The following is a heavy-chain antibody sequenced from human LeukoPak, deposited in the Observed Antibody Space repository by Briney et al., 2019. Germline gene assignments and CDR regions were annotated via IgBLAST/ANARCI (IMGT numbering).Heavy chain of an antibody. CDR3: AKYCGGDCFRNFDY. J-gene: IGHJ4*02. CDR1: GFTFSSYA. CDR2: IGPSGDTI. D-gene: IGHD2-21*02. Sequence: GGSLRLSCAAPGFTFSSYAMTWVRQAPGRGLEWVTVIGPSGDTIHYADSVKGRFTISRDNSENTLYLQMNSLRAEDTAVYYCAKYCGGDCFRNFDYWGQGTLVTVSS. V-gene: IGHV3-23*01.